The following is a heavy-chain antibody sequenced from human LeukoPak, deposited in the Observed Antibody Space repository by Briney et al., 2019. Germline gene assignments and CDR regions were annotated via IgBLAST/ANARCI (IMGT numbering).Heavy chain of an antibody. V-gene: IGHV4-39*01. CDR2: IYYSGST. Sequence: SSETLSLTCTVSGGSISSSSYYWGWIRQPPGKGLEWIGSIYYSGSTYYNPSLKSRVTISVDTSKNQFSLKLSSVTAADTAVYYCARLIKGTAFDIWGQGAMVTVSS. CDR3: ARLIKGTAFDI. CDR1: GGSISSSSYY. J-gene: IGHJ3*02. D-gene: IGHD2/OR15-2a*01.